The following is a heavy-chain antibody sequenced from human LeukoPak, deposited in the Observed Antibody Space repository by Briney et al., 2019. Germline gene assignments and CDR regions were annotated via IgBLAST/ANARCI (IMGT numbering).Heavy chain of an antibody. CDR3: AKALGAYRGAFDI. V-gene: IGHV3-9*03. Sequence: GGSLRLSCAASGFTFDDYAMHWVRQAPGKCLEWVSGISWNSGSIGYADSVKGRFTISRDNAKNSLYLQMNSLRAEDMALYYCAKALGAYRGAFDIWGQGTMVTVSS. J-gene: IGHJ3*02. CDR2: ISWNSGSI. CDR1: GFTFDDYA. D-gene: IGHD1-14*01.